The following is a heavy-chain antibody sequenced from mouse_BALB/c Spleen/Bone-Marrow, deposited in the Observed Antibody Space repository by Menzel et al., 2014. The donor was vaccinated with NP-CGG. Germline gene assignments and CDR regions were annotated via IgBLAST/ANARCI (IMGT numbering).Heavy chain of an antibody. J-gene: IGHJ3*01. CDR3: ARGGSRGGFVY. V-gene: IGHV1S29*02. Sequence: VQLQQPGPELVKPGAAVKISCKASGYTFTDYNMHWVKQSHGKSLEWIGHIYPYNGGTGYNQKFKSKATLTVDNSSATAYMELRSLTSEDSAVYYCARGGSRGGFVYWGQGTLVTVSA. CDR2: IYPYNGGT. CDR1: GYTFTDYN.